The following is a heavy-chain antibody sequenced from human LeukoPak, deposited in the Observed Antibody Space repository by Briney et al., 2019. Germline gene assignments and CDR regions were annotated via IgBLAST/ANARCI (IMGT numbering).Heavy chain of an antibody. CDR2: INQDGSEK. CDR3: GGAYYDFWSGSNYYGMDV. J-gene: IGHJ6*02. V-gene: IGHV3-7*01. D-gene: IGHD3-3*01. CDR1: GFTFSSYW. Sequence: GGSLRLSCAASGFTFSSYWMSWVRQAPGKGLERVANINQDGSEKYYVDSVRGRFTVSRDNAKKSLYLQMNNLRVEDTAVYYCGGAYYDFWSGSNYYGMDVWGQGTTVTVSS.